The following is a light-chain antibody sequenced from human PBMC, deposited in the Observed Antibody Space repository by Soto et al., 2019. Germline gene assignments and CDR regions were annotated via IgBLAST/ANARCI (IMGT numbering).Light chain of an antibody. V-gene: IGKV2-28*01. J-gene: IGKJ2*01. CDR1: QSLLHSNGHSY. CDR3: MQALQTPST. Sequence: DIVMTQSPLSLPVTPGEPASISCRSSQSLLHSNGHSYLDWYLQKPGQSPQVLIYLGSNRASGVPDRFSGSGSGTEFTLKISRVEAEDVGVYYCMQALQTPSTFGQGTKLEIK. CDR2: LGS.